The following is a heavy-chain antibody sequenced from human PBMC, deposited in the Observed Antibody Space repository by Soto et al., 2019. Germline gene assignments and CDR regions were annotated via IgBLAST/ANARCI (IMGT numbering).Heavy chain of an antibody. J-gene: IGHJ4*02. Sequence: QVQLQQWGAGLLKPSETLSLTCAVYGGSFSGYYWSWIRQPPGKGLEWIGEINHSGSTNYNPSLKSXATXSXVTSKNQFSLKLSSVTAADTAVYYCARGHPVTTFGYWGQGTLVTVSS. CDR2: INHSGST. V-gene: IGHV4-34*01. CDR1: GGSFSGYY. D-gene: IGHD4-17*01. CDR3: ARGHPVTTFGY.